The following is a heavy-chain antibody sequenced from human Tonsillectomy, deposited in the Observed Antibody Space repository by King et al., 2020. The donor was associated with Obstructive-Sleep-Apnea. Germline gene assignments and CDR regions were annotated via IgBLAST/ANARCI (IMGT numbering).Heavy chain of an antibody. V-gene: IGHV3-9*01. J-gene: IGHJ4*02. CDR2: ISWDSGNI. Sequence: VQLVESGGGLVQPGRSLRLSCAASGFNLDDYAMHWVRQGSGKGREWGSGISWDSGNIGYADSVKGRVTITRDNAKNSLYLQMNSLRAEDTALYYCAKDMGFDTGGGFDYWGQGALVTVFS. CDR3: AKDMGFDTGGGFDY. CDR1: GFNLDDYA. D-gene: IGHD1-26*01.